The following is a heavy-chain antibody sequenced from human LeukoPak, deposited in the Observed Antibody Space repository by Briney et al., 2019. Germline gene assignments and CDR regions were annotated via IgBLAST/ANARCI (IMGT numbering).Heavy chain of an antibody. D-gene: IGHD5-12*01. CDR2: IGTRGRPL. CDR3: ARRALGPIGAFDH. V-gene: IGHV3-11*01. J-gene: IGHJ4*02. Sequence: GGSLRLSCVVSGFTFRDHYMAWIRQAPGQGLQWIAFIGTRGRPLKFADSVKGRISASRDDGINSLFLQMEGLTVEDTAIYYCARRALGPIGAFDHWGQGALVTVSS. CDR1: GFTFRDHY.